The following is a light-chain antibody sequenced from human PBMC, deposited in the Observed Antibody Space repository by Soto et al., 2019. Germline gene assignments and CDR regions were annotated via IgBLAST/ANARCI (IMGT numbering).Light chain of an antibody. Sequence: QSVLTPPPSAFGSPGQSVTISCTGTKNDIGVYDIVSWYQHHPGKAPRLIIYEVVQRPSGVPDRFSGSKSGNTASLTVSGLQAADEADYFCKSYAGSNTYVFGSGTKV. CDR1: KNDIGVYDI. CDR3: KSYAGSNTYV. CDR2: EVV. J-gene: IGLJ1*01. V-gene: IGLV2-8*01.